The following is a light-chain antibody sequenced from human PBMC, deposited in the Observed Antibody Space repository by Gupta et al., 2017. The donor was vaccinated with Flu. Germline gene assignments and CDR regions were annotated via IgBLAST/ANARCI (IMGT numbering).Light chain of an antibody. CDR2: ASS. CDR1: QSVSANY. J-gene: IGKJ4*01. CDR3: QHFGTSPPSLT. Sequence: EFVLQQSPGTLSLSPGDRAALSCRASQSVSANYLAWYQQKPGQAPRLVIYASSSRVAGIPDRFRGSGSGTDFTLTIARVEPEDFAVYFCQHFGTSPPSLTFGGGTKVEIK. V-gene: IGKV3-20*01.